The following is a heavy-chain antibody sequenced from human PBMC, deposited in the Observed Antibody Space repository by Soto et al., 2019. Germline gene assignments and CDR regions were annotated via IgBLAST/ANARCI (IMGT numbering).Heavy chain of an antibody. D-gene: IGHD5-18*01. Sequence: EVQLVESGGGLVEPGKSLRLSCVVSGFTYEDFAMHWVRQAPGKGLEWVSGISWNSASTGYADSVTGRFTISRDNAKNSLYLQMRNLTGDDTAMYYCVKDFRRYTNGLDVWGPATSVTVSS. CDR2: ISWNSAST. CDR3: VKDFRRYTNGLDV. J-gene: IGHJ6*02. V-gene: IGHV3-9*01. CDR1: GFTYEDFA.